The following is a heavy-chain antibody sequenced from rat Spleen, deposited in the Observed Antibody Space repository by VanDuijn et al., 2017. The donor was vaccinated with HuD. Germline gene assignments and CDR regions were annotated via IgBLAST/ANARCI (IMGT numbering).Heavy chain of an antibody. CDR2: ITTGGGNT. CDR1: GFTFSDYG. V-gene: IGHV5S13*01. Sequence: EVQMVESGGVLVQPGRSLKLSCAASGFTFSDYGMAWDRQAPTKGLEWAASITTGGGNTYYRDSVKGRFTISRDNAKSTLSLQMDSLRSEDTATYYCTRGGNYALDVWGQGASVSVSS. CDR3: TRGGNYALDV. J-gene: IGHJ4*01. D-gene: IGHD1-11*01.